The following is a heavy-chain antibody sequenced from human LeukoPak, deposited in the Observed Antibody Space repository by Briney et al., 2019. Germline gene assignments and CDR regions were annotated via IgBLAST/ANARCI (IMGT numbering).Heavy chain of an antibody. Sequence: GGSLRLSCAASGFTFSSYWMHWVRQAPGKGLVWVSRINSDGSSTSYADSVKGRFTISRDNAENSLYLQMNSLRAEDTAVYYCARIIGAFGTYRYDSWGQGTLVSVSS. CDR1: GFTFSSYW. J-gene: IGHJ4*02. D-gene: IGHD3-16*02. CDR3: ARIIGAFGTYRYDS. CDR2: INSDGSST. V-gene: IGHV3-74*01.